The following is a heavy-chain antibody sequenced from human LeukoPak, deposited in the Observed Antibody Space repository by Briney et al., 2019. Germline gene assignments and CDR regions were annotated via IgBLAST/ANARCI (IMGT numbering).Heavy chain of an antibody. V-gene: IGHV4-59*01. CDR2: IYYSGST. J-gene: IGHJ5*02. CDR1: GGSISSYY. D-gene: IGHD6-19*01. CDR3: ARDQWLPHGGWFDP. Sequence: PSETLSLTCTVSGGSISSYYWSWIRQPPGKGLEWIGYIYYSGSTNYNPSLKSRATISVDTSKNQFSLKLSSVTAADTAVYYCARDQWLPHGGWFDPWGQGTLVTVSS.